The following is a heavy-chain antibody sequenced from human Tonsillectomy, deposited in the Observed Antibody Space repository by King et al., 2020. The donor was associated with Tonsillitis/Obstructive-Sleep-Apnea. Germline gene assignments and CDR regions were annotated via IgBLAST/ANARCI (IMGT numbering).Heavy chain of an antibody. CDR2: INAGNDNT. J-gene: IGHJ5*02. CDR3: AIEYSSILSNWFDP. V-gene: IGHV1-3*01. CDR1: GYTFTSYA. Sequence: QLVQSGAEVKKPGASVKVSCKASGYTFTSYAMHWVRQAPGQRLEWMGWINAGNDNTKYSQKFQGRVTISRDTSASTAYMELSSLRSEATAVYYCAIEYSSILSNWFDPWGQGTLVTVSS. D-gene: IGHD6-13*01.